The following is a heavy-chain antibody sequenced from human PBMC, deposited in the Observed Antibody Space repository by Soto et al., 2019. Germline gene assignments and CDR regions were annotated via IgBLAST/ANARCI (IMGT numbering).Heavy chain of an antibody. CDR1: GYTFTSYA. J-gene: IGHJ5*02. D-gene: IGHD6-6*01. CDR3: ARDLGYGIAAPRNWFDP. CDR2: INAGNGNT. Sequence: QVPLVQSGAEVKKPGASVKVSCKASGYTFTSYAMHWVRQAPGQRLEWMGWINAGNGNTKYSQKFQGRVTITRDTSASTAYMELSSLRSEDTAVYYCARDLGYGIAAPRNWFDPWGQGTLVTVSS. V-gene: IGHV1-3*01.